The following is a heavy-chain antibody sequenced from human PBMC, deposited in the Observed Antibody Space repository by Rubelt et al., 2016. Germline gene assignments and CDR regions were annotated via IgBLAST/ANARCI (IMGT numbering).Heavy chain of an antibody. V-gene: IGHV4-59*12. CDR3: ARAVTGYRAAGHFQH. Sequence: YSGSTNYNPSLKSRVTISVDTSKNQFSLKLSSVTAADTAVYYCARAVTGYRAAGHFQHWGQGTLVTVSS. D-gene: IGHD4-11*01. J-gene: IGHJ1*01. CDR2: YSGST.